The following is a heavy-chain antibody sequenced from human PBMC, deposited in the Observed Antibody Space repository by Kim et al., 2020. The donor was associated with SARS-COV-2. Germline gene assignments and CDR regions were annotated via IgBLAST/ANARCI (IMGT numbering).Heavy chain of an antibody. D-gene: IGHD3-22*01. V-gene: IGHV3-23*01. CDR1: GFTFSSHA. J-gene: IGHJ3*02. CDR3: AKDSFYYYDSSGYYVPDAFDI. CDR2: ISGSGGST. Sequence: GGSLRLSCAASGFTFSSHAMSWVRQAPGKGLEWVSTISGSGGSTYYADSVKGRFSISRDNSKNTLYLQMNSLRAEDTAVYYCAKDSFYYYDSSGYYVPDAFDIWGQGTLVTVSS.